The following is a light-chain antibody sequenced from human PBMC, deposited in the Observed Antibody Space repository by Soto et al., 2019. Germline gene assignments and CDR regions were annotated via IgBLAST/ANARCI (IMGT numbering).Light chain of an antibody. CDR3: SSFGGSKV. Sequence: QSALTQPPSASGSPGQSVTISCTGTSSDVGAYNYVSWYQQHPGKAPKLMIYEVNKRPSGVPDRFSGSKSGNTASLTVFGLQAEDEADYYCSSFGGSKVFGTGTKVTVL. V-gene: IGLV2-8*01. J-gene: IGLJ1*01. CDR1: SSDVGAYNY. CDR2: EVN.